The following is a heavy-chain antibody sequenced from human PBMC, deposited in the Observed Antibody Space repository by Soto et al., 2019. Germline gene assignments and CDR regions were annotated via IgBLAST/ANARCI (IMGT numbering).Heavy chain of an antibody. CDR3: TTEVRKQLVQGVRYYYYYGMDV. CDR2: IKSKTEGGTT. D-gene: IGHD6-13*01. V-gene: IGHV3-15*01. CDR1: GFTFSNAW. Sequence: PWGSLRLSCAASGFTFSNAWMSWVRQAPGKGLEWVGRIKSKTEGGTTDYAAPVKGRFTIESDDSKNTLYLQMNSLKTEDTAVYYCTTEVRKQLVQGVRYYYYYGMDVWGQGTMVTVSS. J-gene: IGHJ6*02.